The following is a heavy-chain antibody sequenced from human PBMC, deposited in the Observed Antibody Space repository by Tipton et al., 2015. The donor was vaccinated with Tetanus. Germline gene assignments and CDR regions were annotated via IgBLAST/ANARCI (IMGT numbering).Heavy chain of an antibody. D-gene: IGHD3-10*01. CDR3: ARHIWGAGFGDLISLDYYYGMDV. Sequence: TLSLTCTVSGGSISSYYWSWIRQPPGKGLEWIGYIYYSGSTNYNPSLKSRVTISVDTSKNQFSLKLSSVTAADTAVYYCARHIWGAGFGDLISLDYYYGMDVWGQGTTVTVSS. CDR2: IYYSGST. V-gene: IGHV4-59*08. J-gene: IGHJ6*02. CDR1: GGSISSYY.